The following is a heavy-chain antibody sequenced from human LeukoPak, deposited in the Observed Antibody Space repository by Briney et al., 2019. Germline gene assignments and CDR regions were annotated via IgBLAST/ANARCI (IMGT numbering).Heavy chain of an antibody. CDR1: GFTFSSYA. CDR2: ISGSGGNT. J-gene: IGHJ4*02. V-gene: IGHV3-23*01. CDR3: VRDVVSWQLLVH. Sequence: GGSLRLSCAASGFTFSSYAMSWVRQAPQKGLEWVSAISGSGGNTYYTDSVKGRFTISRDNSKNTLYLQMNSLRAEDTAVYYCVRDVVSWQLLVHWGQGTLVTVSS. D-gene: IGHD1-26*01.